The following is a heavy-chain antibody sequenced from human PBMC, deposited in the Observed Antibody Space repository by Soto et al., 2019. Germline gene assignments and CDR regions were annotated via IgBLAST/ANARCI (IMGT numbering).Heavy chain of an antibody. Sequence: QVQLVQSGAEVKKPGASVKVSCKASGYTFTSYGMSWVRQAPGQGLEWMGWISAYNGNTNYAQKLQGRVTMTTDTSTSTAYMELRSLRSDDTAVYYCARVSHGGSSGWRYYFDYWGQGTLVTVSS. J-gene: IGHJ4*02. CDR3: ARVSHGGSSGWRYYFDY. CDR2: ISAYNGNT. D-gene: IGHD6-19*01. CDR1: GYTFTSYG. V-gene: IGHV1-18*01.